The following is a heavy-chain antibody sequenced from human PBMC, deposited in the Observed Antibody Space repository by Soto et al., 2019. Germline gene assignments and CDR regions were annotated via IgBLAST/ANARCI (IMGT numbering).Heavy chain of an antibody. CDR2: IYYSGST. D-gene: IGHD4-4*01. V-gene: IGHV4-59*08. J-gene: IGHJ4*02. CDR1: GGPISSYY. Sequence: SETLSLTCTVSGGPISSYYWSWIRQPPGKGLEWIGYIYYSGSTNYNPSLKSRDTISVDTSKNQFSLKLSSVTAADTAVYYCARRLVSTVSIFDYWGQGTLVTVSS. CDR3: ARRLVSTVSIFDY.